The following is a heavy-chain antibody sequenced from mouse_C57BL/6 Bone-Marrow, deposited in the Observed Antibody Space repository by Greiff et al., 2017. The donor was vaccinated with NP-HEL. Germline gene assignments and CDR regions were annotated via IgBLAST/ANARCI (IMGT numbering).Heavy chain of an antibody. D-gene: IGHD1-1*01. CDR1: GFNIKDDY. Sequence: VQLQQSGAELVRPGASVKLSCTASGFNIKDDYMHWVKQRPEQGLEWIGWIDPENGDTEYASKFQGKATITADTSSNTAYLQLSSLTSEDTAVYYCTTSSSYAMDYWGQGTSVTVSS. CDR3: TTSSSYAMDY. J-gene: IGHJ4*01. CDR2: IDPENGDT. V-gene: IGHV14-4*01.